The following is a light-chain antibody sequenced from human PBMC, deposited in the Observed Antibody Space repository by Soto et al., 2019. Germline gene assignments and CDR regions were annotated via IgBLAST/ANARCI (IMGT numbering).Light chain of an antibody. CDR1: SSNIGAGYD. J-gene: IGLJ3*02. CDR3: QSYDSSLSVSV. CDR2: GNS. V-gene: IGLV1-40*01. Sequence: QSVLTQPPSVSGTPGQRVTISCTGSSSNIGAGYDVPWYQQLPGTAPKLLIYGNSNRPSGVPDRFSGSKSGTSASLDITGLQAEDEADYYYQSYDSSLSVSVFGGGTKVTVL.